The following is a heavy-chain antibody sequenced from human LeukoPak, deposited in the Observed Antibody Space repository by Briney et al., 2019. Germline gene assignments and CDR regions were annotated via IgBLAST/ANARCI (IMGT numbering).Heavy chain of an antibody. J-gene: IGHJ2*01. CDR2: INPHSGGT. D-gene: IGHD6-19*01. Sequence: VASVKVSCKASGYTFTSYGISWVRQAPGQGLEWMGWINPHSGGTNYAQNFQGRVTMTRDTSISTAYMELSRLRSDDTAVYYCARETDTQFRSFDLWGRGTLVTVSS. CDR3: ARETDTQFRSFDL. CDR1: GYTFTSYG. V-gene: IGHV1-2*02.